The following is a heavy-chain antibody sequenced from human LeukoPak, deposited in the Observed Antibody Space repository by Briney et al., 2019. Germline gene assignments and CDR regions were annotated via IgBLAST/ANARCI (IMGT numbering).Heavy chain of an antibody. CDR1: GFPFSDFA. V-gene: IGHV3-23*01. CDR2: ISGGGDNT. CDR3: AKFEGALLGNYYMDV. J-gene: IGHJ6*03. Sequence: GGSLRLSCAVSGFPFSDFAMSWVRQAPGKGLEWVSTISGGGDNTYFADSVKGRFTISRDNSKNTLVLQMVSLRAEDTAVYYCAKFEGALLGNYYMDVWGKGTTVTVSS.